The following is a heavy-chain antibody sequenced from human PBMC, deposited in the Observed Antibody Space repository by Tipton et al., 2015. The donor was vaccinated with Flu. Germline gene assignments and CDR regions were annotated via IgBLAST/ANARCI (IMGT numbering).Heavy chain of an antibody. CDR3: ARDGFESSPSVWVYYYGLDV. V-gene: IGHV4-4*07. CDR1: GGSISSYY. D-gene: IGHD3-16*01. Sequence: PGLVKPSETLSLSCTVSGGSISSYYWSWIRQPAGKGLEWIGRIYSSGNTTYNPSLKSRVTMSVDTSKNQFSLKLSSVTAADTAVYYCARDGFESSPSVWVYYYGLDVWGQGTTVTVSS. CDR2: IYSSGNT. J-gene: IGHJ6*02.